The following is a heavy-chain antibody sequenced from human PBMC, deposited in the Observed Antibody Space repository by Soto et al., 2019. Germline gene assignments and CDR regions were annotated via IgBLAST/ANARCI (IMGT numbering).Heavy chain of an antibody. Sequence: GGSLRLSCETSGFNFNSYSMHWVRQAPGKGLEWVAFISRDGNKKYYADSVRGRFTISSDPSNNSLYLQMNSLRREDTAVYYCARDGLWDLYYFDFWGQGTLVTVSS. CDR3: ARDGLWDLYYFDF. D-gene: IGHD5-18*01. CDR1: GFNFNSYS. J-gene: IGHJ4*02. CDR2: ISRDGNKK. V-gene: IGHV3-30*04.